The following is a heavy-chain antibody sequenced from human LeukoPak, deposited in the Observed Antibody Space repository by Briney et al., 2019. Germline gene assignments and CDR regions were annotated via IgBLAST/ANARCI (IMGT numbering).Heavy chain of an antibody. CDR2: ISDGGSDK. J-gene: IGHJ4*02. Sequence: GGSLRLCCAASGFTFSSYAMHWVRQAPDKGLEWMAVISDGGSDKYYADSVRGRFTISRDNSENTLSLQMSSLRAEDTAVYYCARGISSGIVVTAIAYWGQGTLVTVSS. V-gene: IGHV3-30-3*01. CDR1: GFTFSSYA. D-gene: IGHD2-21*02. CDR3: ARGISSGIVVTAIAY.